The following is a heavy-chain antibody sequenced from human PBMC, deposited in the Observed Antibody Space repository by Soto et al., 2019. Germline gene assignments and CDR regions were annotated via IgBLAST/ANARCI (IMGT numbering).Heavy chain of an antibody. Sequence: SVKVSCKASGGTFSSYAISWVRQAPGQGLEWMGGIIPIFGTANYAQKFQGRVTITADESTSTAYMELSSLRSEDTAVYYCARGLYYYDSSGYGPVVDYWGQGTLVTVSS. CDR1: GGTFSSYA. V-gene: IGHV1-69*13. CDR2: IIPIFGTA. J-gene: IGHJ4*02. CDR3: ARGLYYYDSSGYGPVVDY. D-gene: IGHD3-22*01.